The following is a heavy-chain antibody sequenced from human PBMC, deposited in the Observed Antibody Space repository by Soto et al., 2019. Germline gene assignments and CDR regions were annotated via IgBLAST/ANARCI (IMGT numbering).Heavy chain of an antibody. V-gene: IGHV1-69*01. CDR3: ARGGELAGWMPFDS. J-gene: IGHJ4*02. D-gene: IGHD6-19*01. Sequence: QVHLGQSGAEVKKPGSSVKVSCRASGGTFNTYGFNWVRQAPGQGIEWMGGIIPLFGTTTYAQNFQGRVTTTADQSTTPADMEMSGLTSEDTAVYFCARGGELAGWMPFDSWGQGTLVTVSS. CDR2: IIPLFGTT. CDR1: GGTFNTYG.